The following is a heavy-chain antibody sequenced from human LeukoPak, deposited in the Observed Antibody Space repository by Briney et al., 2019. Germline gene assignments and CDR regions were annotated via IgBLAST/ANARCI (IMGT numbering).Heavy chain of an antibody. CDR1: GFTFSSYG. CDR2: IPHDGSNK. V-gene: IGHV3-30*02. D-gene: IGHD3-10*01. J-gene: IGHJ4*02. CDR3: AKDPHPYGSGLFYYFDY. Sequence: GGSLRLSCAASGFTFSSYGMHWVRQAPGKGLEWVAFIPHDGSNKYYADSVKGRFTISRDNSKNTLYLQMNSLRAEDTAVYYCAKDPHPYGSGLFYYFDYWGQGTLVTVSS.